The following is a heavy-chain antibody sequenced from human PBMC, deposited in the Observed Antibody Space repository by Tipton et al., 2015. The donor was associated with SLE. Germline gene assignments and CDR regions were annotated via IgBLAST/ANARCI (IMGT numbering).Heavy chain of an antibody. J-gene: IGHJ4*02. CDR2: IYTSGST. CDR1: GGSISSGSYY. CDR3: ARLMLRAYFDY. D-gene: IGHD3-10*02. Sequence: TLSLTCTVSGGSISSGSYYWSWIRQPAGKGLEWIGRIYTSGSTYYNPSLKSRVTISVDTSKNQFSLKLSSVTAADTAVYYCARLMLRAYFDYWGQGTLVTVSS. V-gene: IGHV4-61*02.